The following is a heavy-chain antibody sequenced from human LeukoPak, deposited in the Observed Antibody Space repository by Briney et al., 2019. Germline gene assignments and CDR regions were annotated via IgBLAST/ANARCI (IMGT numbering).Heavy chain of an antibody. CDR2: ISKNGKTI. V-gene: IGHV3-11*01. Sequence: PGGSLRLSCAASGFTFSDYYMSWIRQAPGRGLEWLSYISKNGKTIYYADSVKGRFTISRDNAKKSVYLQMNSLRAEDTAVYYCATTGLLGDIPWGQGTLVTVSS. J-gene: IGHJ5*02. D-gene: IGHD2-21*01. CDR3: ATTGLLGDIP. CDR1: GFTFSDYY.